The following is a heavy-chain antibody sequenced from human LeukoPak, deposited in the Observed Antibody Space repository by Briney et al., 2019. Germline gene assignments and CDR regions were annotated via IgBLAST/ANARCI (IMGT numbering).Heavy chain of an antibody. J-gene: IGHJ4*02. Sequence: SETLSLTCTVSGGSISSSSYYWSWIRQPAGKGLEWIGRIYTSGSTNYNPSLKSRVTMSVDTSKNQFSLKLSSVTAADTAVYYCARDKLWFGSYSFDYWGQGTLVTVSS. CDR2: IYTSGST. V-gene: IGHV4-61*02. CDR1: GGSISSSSYY. CDR3: ARDKLWFGSYSFDY. D-gene: IGHD3-10*01.